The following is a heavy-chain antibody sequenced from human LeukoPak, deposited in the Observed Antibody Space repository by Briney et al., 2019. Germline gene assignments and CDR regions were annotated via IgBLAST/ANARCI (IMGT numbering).Heavy chain of an antibody. V-gene: IGHV6-1*01. CDR2: TYYRSKWYN. D-gene: IGHD3-10*01. CDR3: ARGLWFGERQNWFDP. Sequence: SQTLSLTCAISGDSVSSNSGAWNWIRQSPSRGLERLGRTYYRSKWYNDYAVSVKSRITINPDTSKNQFSLQLNSVTPEDTAVYYCARGLWFGERQNWFDPWGQGTLVTVSS. CDR1: GDSVSSNSGA. J-gene: IGHJ5*02.